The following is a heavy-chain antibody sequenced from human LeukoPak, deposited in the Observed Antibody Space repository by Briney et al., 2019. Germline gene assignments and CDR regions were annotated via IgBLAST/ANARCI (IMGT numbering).Heavy chain of an antibody. CDR3: ARVPPDDYGDYYYFDY. V-gene: IGHV3-23*01. CDR1: GFTFSSYA. Sequence: GGSLRLSCAASGFTFSSYAMNWVRQAPGKGLEWVSAISSSGISTYYADSVKGRFTISRDNSKNTLYLQMNSLRAEDTAVYYCARVPPDDYGDYYYFDYWGQGTLVTVSS. CDR2: ISSSGIST. D-gene: IGHD4-17*01. J-gene: IGHJ4*02.